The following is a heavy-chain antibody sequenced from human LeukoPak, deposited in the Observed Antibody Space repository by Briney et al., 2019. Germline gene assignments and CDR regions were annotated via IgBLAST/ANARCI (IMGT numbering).Heavy chain of an antibody. CDR3: ARNILFAFDI. CDR2: TWYDGRNN. Sequence: PGGSLRLSCAASGFTFSSYGMHWVRQAPGKGLEWVAVTWYDGRNNYYAASVKGRFTISRDDSKTTVYLLMNSLRAEDTAMYYCARNILFAFDIWGQGTMVTVSS. V-gene: IGHV3-33*01. J-gene: IGHJ3*02. CDR1: GFTFSSYG.